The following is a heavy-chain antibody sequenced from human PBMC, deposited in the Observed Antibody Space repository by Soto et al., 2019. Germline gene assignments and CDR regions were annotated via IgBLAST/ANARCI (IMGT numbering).Heavy chain of an antibody. CDR2: IYYSGSS. CDR1: GGSIGSSNNY. D-gene: IGHD5-18*01. CDR3: ARLSRPTSRYNYGYCDY. Sequence: QLQLQESGPGLVKPSETLSLTCTVSGGSIGSSNNYWGWIRQPPGKGLEWIGSIYYSGSSYYNSSLKSRVTISVDTSKNQFSLKLSSVNAADTAVYYCARLSRPTSRYNYGYCDYWGQGTLVTVSS. J-gene: IGHJ4*02. V-gene: IGHV4-39*01.